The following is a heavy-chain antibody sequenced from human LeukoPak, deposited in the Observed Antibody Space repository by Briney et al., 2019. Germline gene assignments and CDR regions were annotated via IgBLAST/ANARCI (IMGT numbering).Heavy chain of an antibody. V-gene: IGHV3-23*01. CDR1: GFTFSNYW. J-gene: IGHJ4*02. Sequence: GGSLRLSCAASGFTFSNYWMSWVRQTPGKGLEWVSAISGSGGSTYYADSVKGRFTISRDNSKNTLYLQMNSLRAEDTAVYYCAKTGSGSYYPNFDYWGQGTLVTVSS. CDR3: AKTGSGSYYPNFDY. D-gene: IGHD3-10*01. CDR2: ISGSGGST.